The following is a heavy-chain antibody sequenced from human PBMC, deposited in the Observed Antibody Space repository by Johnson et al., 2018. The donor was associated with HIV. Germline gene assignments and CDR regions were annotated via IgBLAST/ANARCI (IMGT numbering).Heavy chain of an antibody. CDR1: GFTVRSNY. CDR3: ARDLNHGDTGGGAFDI. CDR2: ISYDGSKK. V-gene: IGHV3-30*03. D-gene: IGHD1-14*01. Sequence: VQLVESGGGLVKPGGSLRLSCAASGFTVRSNYMSWVRQAPGKGLEWVAVISYDGSKKYHADSVKGRFTISRDNSKSTLYLQMNSQRAEDTAVYYCARDLNHGDTGGGAFDIWGQGTMVTVSS. J-gene: IGHJ3*02.